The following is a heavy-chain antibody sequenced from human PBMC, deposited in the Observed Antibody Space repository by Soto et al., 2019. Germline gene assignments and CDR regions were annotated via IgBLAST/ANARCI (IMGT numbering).Heavy chain of an antibody. J-gene: IGHJ4*02. CDR2: INADNGKA. Sequence: QVYLVQSGAEVKNPGASVKVSCKASGYTFTTYGISWVRQAPGQGLEWMGWINADNGKANYAQQVQDRVTLTTDTXXPPDYMELRNLRADDTAMYYCARDKAGDQGGYLDAWGQGTLVTVSS. D-gene: IGHD7-27*01. CDR3: ARDKAGDQGGYLDA. V-gene: IGHV1-18*01. CDR1: GYTFTTYG.